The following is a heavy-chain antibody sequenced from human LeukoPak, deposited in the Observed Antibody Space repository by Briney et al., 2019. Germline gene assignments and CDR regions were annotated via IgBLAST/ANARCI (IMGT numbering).Heavy chain of an antibody. Sequence: LPGGSLRLSCAASGFTFSNYGVNWVRQAPGKGLEWVSYINSRSSTIYYADSVRGRFTISRDNAKNSLYLQMNSLKAEDTAIYYCAREVGTPQAFDIWGQGTMVTVSS. J-gene: IGHJ3*02. CDR1: GFTFSNYG. D-gene: IGHD1-26*01. V-gene: IGHV3-48*01. CDR3: AREVGTPQAFDI. CDR2: INSRSSTI.